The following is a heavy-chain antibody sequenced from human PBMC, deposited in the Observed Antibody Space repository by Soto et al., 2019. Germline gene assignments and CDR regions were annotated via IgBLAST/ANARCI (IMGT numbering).Heavy chain of an antibody. CDR2: ISGSADNT. CDR3: VKEWGDCSNTDNCFLLAHY. CDR1: EFTFSNYA. Sequence: GSLRLSCAASEFTFSNYAMSWVRQAPGKGLEWVSVISGSADNTYYAGSVRGRFTISRDNSRDTLFLQMNSLRAEDTAIYYCVKEWGDCSNTDNCFLLAHYWGQGTLVTVSS. V-gene: IGHV3-23*01. J-gene: IGHJ4*02. D-gene: IGHD2-2*01.